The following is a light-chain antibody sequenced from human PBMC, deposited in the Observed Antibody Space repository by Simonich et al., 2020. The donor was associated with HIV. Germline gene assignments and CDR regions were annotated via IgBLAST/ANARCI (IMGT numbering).Light chain of an antibody. J-gene: IGKJ5*01. CDR1: QSVSSSY. CDR3: QQRSNWPPNT. Sequence: EIVLTQSPGTLSLSPGERATLSCRASQSVSSSYLAWYPQKPGQATRLLIYDASNRSTGIPARFSGSGSGTDFTLTISSLEPEEFAVYYCQQRSNWPPNTFGQGTRLEIK. CDR2: DAS. V-gene: IGKV3D-20*02.